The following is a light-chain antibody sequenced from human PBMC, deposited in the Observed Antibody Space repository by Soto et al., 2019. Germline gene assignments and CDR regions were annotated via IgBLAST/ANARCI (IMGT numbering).Light chain of an antibody. Sequence: IPITQSPSTLSASVRDRAPFTCRASQSISNRLAWYQQKPGKAPKVLIYDASSLESGVPSRFSGSGSGTEFILTISSLQPDDFASYCCQHYGGMWTFGQGTKVDI. CDR2: DAS. CDR3: QHYGGMWT. V-gene: IGKV1-5*01. J-gene: IGKJ1*01. CDR1: QSISNR.